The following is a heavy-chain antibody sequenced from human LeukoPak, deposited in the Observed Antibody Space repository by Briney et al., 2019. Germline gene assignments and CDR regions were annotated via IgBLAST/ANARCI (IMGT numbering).Heavy chain of an antibody. CDR3: ARGGPGWLQLDF. J-gene: IGHJ4*02. CDR2: ISGSGGST. CDR1: GFIFSSYG. D-gene: IGHD5-24*01. V-gene: IGHV3-23*01. Sequence: GGSLRLSCAASGFIFSSYGMSWVRQAPGKGLEWVSGISGSGGSTYYADSVKGRFTISRDNSKNTLYLQMNSLRAEDTAVYYCARGGPGWLQLDFWGQGTLVTVSS.